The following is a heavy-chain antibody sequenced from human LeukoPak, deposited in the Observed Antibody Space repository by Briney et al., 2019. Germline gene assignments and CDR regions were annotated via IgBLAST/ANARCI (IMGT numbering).Heavy chain of an antibody. CDR1: GGSISHYY. D-gene: IGHD2-2*01. CDR2: IYYRGAN. V-gene: IGHV4-59*01. Sequence: SETLSLTCTVSGGSISHYYWSWIRQSPGRELEGMGYIYYRGANKYNPSLKSRVTISVDTSKNQFSLKLSSVTAADTAVYYCARGGAGYCSSTSCPYYYYYGMDVWGQGTSVTVSS. CDR3: ARGGAGYCSSTSCPYYYYYGMDV. J-gene: IGHJ6*02.